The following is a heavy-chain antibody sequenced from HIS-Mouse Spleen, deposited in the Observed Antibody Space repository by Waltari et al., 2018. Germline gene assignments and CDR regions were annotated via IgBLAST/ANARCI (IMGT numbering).Heavy chain of an antibody. J-gene: IGHJ3*02. CDR2: SYTSGGT. CDR3: ARDFHDFWSGYYGGDKKHDAFDI. V-gene: IGHV4-4*07. D-gene: IGHD3-3*01. Sequence: QVQLQESGPGLVKPSETLSLTCTVSGGSSSSYYWSWIRQPAGTGRGGIGRSYTSGGTNYNPSLKSRVTMSVDTSKNQFSLKLSSVTAADTAVYYCARDFHDFWSGYYGGDKKHDAFDIWGQGTMVTVSS. CDR1: GGSSSSYY.